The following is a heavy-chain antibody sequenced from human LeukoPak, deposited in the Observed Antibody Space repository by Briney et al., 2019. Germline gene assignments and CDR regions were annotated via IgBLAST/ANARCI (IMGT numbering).Heavy chain of an antibody. CDR1: GFTLSSYG. V-gene: IGHV3-30*18. J-gene: IGHJ4*02. Sequence: GGSLRLSCAASGFTLSSYGMHWVRQAPGKGLEWVAVISYDGRNKYYADSVKGRFTMSRDNSKNTLDLQMSSLRAEDTAIYYCAKDNSGNFLSPFDYWGQGTLVAVSS. D-gene: IGHD1-26*01. CDR2: ISYDGRNK. CDR3: AKDNSGNFLSPFDY.